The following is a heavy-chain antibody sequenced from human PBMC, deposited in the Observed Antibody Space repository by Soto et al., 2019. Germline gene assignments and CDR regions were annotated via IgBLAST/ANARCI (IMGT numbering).Heavy chain of an antibody. CDR3: VKDGGYCSSSTCYSPRNHYFDS. J-gene: IGHJ4*02. CDR2: IKFDGSEK. CDR1: GFIFSDYW. D-gene: IGHD2-2*01. V-gene: IGHV3-7*03. Sequence: VGSLRLSCAASGFIFSDYWMSWVRQAPGKGPEWVANIKFDGSEKQYVDSVRGRFTISRDNSRNSLFLQMNSLRAGDTAVYYCVKDGGYCSSSTCYSPRNHYFDSWGQGTLVTVSS.